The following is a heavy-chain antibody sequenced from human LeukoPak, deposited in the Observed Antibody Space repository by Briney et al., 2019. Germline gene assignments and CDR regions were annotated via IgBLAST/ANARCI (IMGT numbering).Heavy chain of an antibody. V-gene: IGHV5-51*01. CDR3: ASRKKGMATAGFDY. CDR2: IYPGDSDT. D-gene: IGHD5-24*01. Sequence: GESLKISCKGSGYSFTNYWIGWVRQMPGKGLEWMGIIYPGDSDTRYSPSFQGQVTISAEKSISTAYLQWSSLEASDTALYYCASRKKGMATAGFDYWGQGTLVTVSS. CDR1: GYSFTNYW. J-gene: IGHJ4*02.